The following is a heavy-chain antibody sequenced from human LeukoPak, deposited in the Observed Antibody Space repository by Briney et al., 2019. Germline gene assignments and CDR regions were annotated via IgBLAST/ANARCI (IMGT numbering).Heavy chain of an antibody. Sequence: PGGSLRLSCAASGFTFSSYAMHWVRQAPGKGLEWVAVISYDGSNKYYADSVKGRFTISRDNSKNTLYLQMNSLRAEDTAVYYCAKDHPQITMIVVVCLDYWGQGTLVTVSS. V-gene: IGHV3-30-3*01. CDR3: AKDHPQITMIVVVCLDY. D-gene: IGHD3-22*01. CDR2: ISYDGSNK. J-gene: IGHJ4*02. CDR1: GFTFSSYA.